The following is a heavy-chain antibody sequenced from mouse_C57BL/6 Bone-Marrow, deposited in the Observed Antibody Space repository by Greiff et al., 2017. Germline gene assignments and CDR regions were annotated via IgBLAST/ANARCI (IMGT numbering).Heavy chain of an antibody. D-gene: IGHD1-1*01. CDR3: ARPDYYGSSYWYFDV. CDR2: IDPANGNK. CDR1: GFNIKNTY. Sequence: VQLKQSVAELVRPGASVKLSCTASGFNIKNTYMHWVKQRPEQGLEWIGRIDPANGNKKSAPKFQGKATITADTSSNTAYLQLSSLTSEDTAIYYCARPDYYGSSYWYFDVWGTGTTVTVSS. J-gene: IGHJ1*03. V-gene: IGHV14-3*01.